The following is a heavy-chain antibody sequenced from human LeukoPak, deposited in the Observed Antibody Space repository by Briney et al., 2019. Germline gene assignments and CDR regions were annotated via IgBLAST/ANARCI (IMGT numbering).Heavy chain of an antibody. Sequence: GGSLRLSCAASEFIFSSYEMNWVRQAPGKWLEWVSYISSSGSTILYADSVKGRFSISRDNAKNSLFLQMNSLRAGDTAVYYCAREKASTTGTTDYDYWGQGTLVTVSS. CDR2: ISSSGSTI. D-gene: IGHD1-1*01. V-gene: IGHV3-48*03. CDR3: AREKASTTGTTDYDY. J-gene: IGHJ4*02. CDR1: EFIFSSYE.